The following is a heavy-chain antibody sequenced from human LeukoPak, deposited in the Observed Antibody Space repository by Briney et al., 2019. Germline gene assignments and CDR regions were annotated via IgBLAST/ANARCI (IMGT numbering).Heavy chain of an antibody. J-gene: IGHJ4*02. Sequence: XKVXXYTXTXLSMHWVRQAPGKGLEWMGGFDPEDGETIYAQKFQGRVTMTEDTSTDTAYMELSSLRSEDTAVYYCAGGGPHSASLPLDYWGQGTLVTVSS. CDR3: AGGGPHSASLPLDY. CDR2: FDPEDGET. V-gene: IGHV1-24*01. D-gene: IGHD2-15*01. CDR1: XYTXTXLS.